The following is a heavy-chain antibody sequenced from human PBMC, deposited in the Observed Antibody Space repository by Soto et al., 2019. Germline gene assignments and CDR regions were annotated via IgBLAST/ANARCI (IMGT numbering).Heavy chain of an antibody. CDR2: INLRGGTT. D-gene: IGHD1-26*01. CDR1: GYNSNEYY. V-gene: IGHV1-46*02. J-gene: IGHJ4*02. CDR3: ARGPEDSDVPRWDY. Sequence: QVQLMQSGAEVRKPGASGRLSCEPLGYNSNEYYFPWCRQAPGKGLEWMGIINLRGGTTEYAHKFRGRVTVTGDTSTKTAYMELRSLRSEDTAIYFCARGPEDSDVPRWDYWGQGTLVTVSS.